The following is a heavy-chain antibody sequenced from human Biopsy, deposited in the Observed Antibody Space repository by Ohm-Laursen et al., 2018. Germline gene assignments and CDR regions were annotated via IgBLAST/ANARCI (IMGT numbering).Heavy chain of an antibody. CDR1: GYTFTSYG. CDR2: IIPMLDVA. Sequence: ASVNVSCKASGYTFTSYGISWVRQAPGQGLEWMGKIIPMLDVANYAQKFQDRVKITSDKLTSTAYMELTSLRSEDTAVYYCALYGVTEHEGDWGQGTLVTVSS. V-gene: IGHV1-69*04. CDR3: ALYGVTEHEGD. J-gene: IGHJ4*02. D-gene: IGHD2-21*02.